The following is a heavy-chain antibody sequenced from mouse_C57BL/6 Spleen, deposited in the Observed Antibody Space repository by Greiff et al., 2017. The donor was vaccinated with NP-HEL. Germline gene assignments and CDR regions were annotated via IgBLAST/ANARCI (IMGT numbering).Heavy chain of an antibody. CDR3: ARGNGNYRWFAY. CDR2: IYPGSGST. CDR1: GYTFTSYW. D-gene: IGHD2-1*01. Sequence: QVQLKQPGAELVKPGASVKMSCKASGYTFTSYWITWVKQRPGQGLEWIGDIYPGSGSTNYNEKFKSKATLTVDTSSSTAYMQLSSLTSEDSAVYYCARGNGNYRWFAYWGQGTLVTVSA. V-gene: IGHV1-55*01. J-gene: IGHJ3*01.